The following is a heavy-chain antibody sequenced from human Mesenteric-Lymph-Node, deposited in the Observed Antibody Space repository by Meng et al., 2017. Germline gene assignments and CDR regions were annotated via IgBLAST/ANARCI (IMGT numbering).Heavy chain of an antibody. CDR1: GGSISSSRHY. J-gene: IGHJ4*02. CDR2: IYYSGST. D-gene: IGHD5-12*01. Sequence: HLQESGPGPGKPSQTLSLTCTVSGGSISSSRHYWGWIRQPPGKGLEWIGSIYYSGSTYYNPSLRSRVTMSLDTSKNQFSLKLSSVTATDTAVYYCARHDGGYGDYFDHWGQGTLVTVSS. CDR3: ARHDGGYGDYFDH. V-gene: IGHV4-39*01.